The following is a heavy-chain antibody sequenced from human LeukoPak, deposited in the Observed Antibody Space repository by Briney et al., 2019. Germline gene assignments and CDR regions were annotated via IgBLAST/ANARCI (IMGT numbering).Heavy chain of an antibody. J-gene: IGHJ4*02. Sequence: SETLSLTCAVYGGSFSGYYWSWIRQPPGKGLEWIGEINHSGSTNYNPCLKSRVTISVDTSKNQFSLKLSSVTAADTAVYYCARVPVDIVATIGSYYFDYWGQGTLVTVSS. CDR3: ARVPVDIVATIGSYYFDY. V-gene: IGHV4-34*01. D-gene: IGHD5-12*01. CDR1: GGSFSGYY. CDR2: INHSGST.